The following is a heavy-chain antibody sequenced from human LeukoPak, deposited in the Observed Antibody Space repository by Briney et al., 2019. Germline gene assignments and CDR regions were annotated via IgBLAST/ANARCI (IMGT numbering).Heavy chain of an antibody. J-gene: IGHJ4*02. Sequence: GGSLRLSCAASGFTFSSYAMHWVRQAPGKGLEWVAVISYDGSNKYYADSVKGRFTISRDNSKNTLYLQMNSLRAEDTAVYYCARAKTVYSSSSSVDYWGQGTLVTVSS. D-gene: IGHD6-6*01. CDR1: GFTFSSYA. CDR2: ISYDGSNK. CDR3: ARAKTVYSSSSSVDY. V-gene: IGHV3-30-3*01.